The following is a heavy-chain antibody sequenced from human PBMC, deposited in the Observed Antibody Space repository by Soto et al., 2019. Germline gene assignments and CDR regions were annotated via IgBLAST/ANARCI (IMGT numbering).Heavy chain of an antibody. Sequence: GGSLRLSCEASAFSFSTYWMSWVRQAPGTGLEWVASIKQDGSERYYVDSVKGRFTISRDNAKNSLYLQMNSLRVEDTAGYYCERRVKIYVTNYYFANSGQGKQVSLCS. J-gene: IGHJ4*02. D-gene: IGHD2-8*01. CDR3: ERRVKIYVTNYYFAN. V-gene: IGHV3-7*01. CDR2: IKQDGSER. CDR1: AFSFSTYW.